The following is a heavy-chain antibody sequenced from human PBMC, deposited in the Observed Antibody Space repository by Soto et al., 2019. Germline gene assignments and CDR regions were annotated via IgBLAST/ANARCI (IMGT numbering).Heavy chain of an antibody. D-gene: IGHD1-1*01. CDR2: MNPNTGNS. CDR3: ARRAETNGWNGFGADKYYFDF. J-gene: IGHJ4*02. V-gene: IGHV1-8*01. Sequence: ASVKVSCKASGYTFTSYYIYWVRQATGQGLEWMGWMNPNTGNSGYAQKFQGRVTMTSDTSISTAHMELSGLRSGDTAVYYCARRAETNGWNGFGADKYYFDFWGQGTLVTVSS. CDR1: GYTFTSYY.